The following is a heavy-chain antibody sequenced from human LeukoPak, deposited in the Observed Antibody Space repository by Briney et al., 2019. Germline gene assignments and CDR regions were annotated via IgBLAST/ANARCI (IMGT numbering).Heavy chain of an antibody. CDR1: GFTFSSYA. Sequence: QTGGSLRLSCAASGFTFSSYAMSWVRQAPGKGLEWVSAISGSGGSTYYADSVKGRFTISRDNSENTLYLQMNSLRAEDTAVYYCAKGAKMITFGGVTLDYWGQGTLVTVSS. V-gene: IGHV3-23*01. CDR2: ISGSGGST. D-gene: IGHD3-16*01. J-gene: IGHJ4*02. CDR3: AKGAKMITFGGVTLDY.